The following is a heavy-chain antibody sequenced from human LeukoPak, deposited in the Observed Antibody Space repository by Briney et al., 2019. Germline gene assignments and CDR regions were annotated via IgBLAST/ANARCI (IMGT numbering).Heavy chain of an antibody. CDR3: TRRAARWQFDL. J-gene: IGHJ2*01. D-gene: IGHD5-24*01. CDR1: GFNFDDYA. CDR2: INWKTGNG. Sequence: GGSLRLSCAVSGFNFDDYAMHWVRQAPGRGLEWVSGINWKTGNGIYADSVKGRFTISRDDAKNSLYLQMSSLRAEDTALYYCTRRAARWQFDLWGRGTLLTVSS. V-gene: IGHV3-9*01.